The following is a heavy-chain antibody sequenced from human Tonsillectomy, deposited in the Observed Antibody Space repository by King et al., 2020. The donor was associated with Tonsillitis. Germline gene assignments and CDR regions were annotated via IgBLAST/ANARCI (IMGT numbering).Heavy chain of an antibody. J-gene: IGHJ6*03. Sequence: VQLQESGPGLVKPSETLSLTCTVSGGSISSYYWSWIRQPPGKGLEWIGYIYYSGSTNYNPSLKSRVTISVDTPKNQFSLKLSSVTAADTAVYYCARHRGRSYYTDYYYYYYMDVWGKGTTVTVSS. V-gene: IGHV4-59*08. D-gene: IGHD1-26*01. CDR1: GGSISSYY. CDR2: IYYSGST. CDR3: ARHRGRSYYTDYYYYYYMDV.